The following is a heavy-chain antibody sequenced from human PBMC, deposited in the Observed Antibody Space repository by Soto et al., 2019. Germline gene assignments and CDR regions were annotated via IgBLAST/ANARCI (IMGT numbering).Heavy chain of an antibody. J-gene: IGHJ5*02. CDR2: IDPSDSYT. CDR3: ASTSGTAGNWFDP. Sequence: PGESLKISCKGSGYSFTSYWISWVRQMPGKGLEWMGRIDPSDSYTNYSPSFQGHVTISADKSVSTAYLQWSSLKASDTAMYYCASTSGTAGNWFDPWGQGTLVTVSS. CDR1: GYSFTSYW. V-gene: IGHV5-10-1*01.